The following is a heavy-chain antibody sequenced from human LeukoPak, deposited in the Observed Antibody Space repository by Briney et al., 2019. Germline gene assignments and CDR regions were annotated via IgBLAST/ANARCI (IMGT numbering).Heavy chain of an antibody. D-gene: IGHD3-16*01. Sequence: GGSLRLSCIAPGFTFNNYAMSWVRQAPGKGLEWVSYISSSGSTIYYADSVKGRFTISRDNAKNSLYLQMNSLRAEDTAVYYCARDQPLYYFDYWGQGTLVTVSS. V-gene: IGHV3-48*03. CDR2: ISSSGSTI. CDR1: GFTFNNYA. CDR3: ARDQPLYYFDY. J-gene: IGHJ4*02.